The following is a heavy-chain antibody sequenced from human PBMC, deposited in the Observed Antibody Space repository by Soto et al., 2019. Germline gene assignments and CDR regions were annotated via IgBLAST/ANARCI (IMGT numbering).Heavy chain of an antibody. V-gene: IGHV1-69*06. D-gene: IGHD3-3*01. Sequence: SVKVSCKASGGTFSSYAISWVRQAPGQGLEWMGGIIPIFGTANYAQKFQGRVTITADRSTSTAYMELSSLRSEDTAVYYCARDPVSPDYDFWSGSSSYYYYYGMDVWGQGTTVTVSS. CDR2: IIPIFGTA. CDR1: GGTFSSYA. CDR3: ARDPVSPDYDFWSGSSSYYYYYGMDV. J-gene: IGHJ6*02.